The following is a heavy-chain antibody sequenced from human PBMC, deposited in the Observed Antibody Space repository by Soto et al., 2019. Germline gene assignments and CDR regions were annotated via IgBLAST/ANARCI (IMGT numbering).Heavy chain of an antibody. CDR3: ARVELMNAESFHE. CDR1: GGSFGISA. V-gene: IGHV1-69*12. J-gene: IGHJ1*01. D-gene: IGHD3-16*01. CDR2: IIPIFATL. Sequence: QVQLVQSGADVKKPGSSVKVSCKASGGSFGISAINWVRQAPGQGLEWMGGIIPIFATLNYAQKFQGRVTITADESTRTAYMELSSLRSEDTAVYYCARVELMNAESFHEWGQGTRVTVSS.